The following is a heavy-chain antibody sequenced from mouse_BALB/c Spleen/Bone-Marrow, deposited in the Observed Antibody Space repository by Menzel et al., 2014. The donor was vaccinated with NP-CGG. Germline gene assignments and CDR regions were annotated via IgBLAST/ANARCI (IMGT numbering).Heavy chain of an antibody. CDR2: IDPANGNT. Sequence: EVQLQESGAELVKPGASVKLSCTASGFNIKDTYMHWVKQRPEQGLEWIGRIDPANGNTKYDPKFQGKATITADTSSDTAYLQLSSLTSEDTAVYYCARWEYYAMDYWGQGTSVTVSS. D-gene: IGHD4-1*01. V-gene: IGHV14-3*02. J-gene: IGHJ4*01. CDR3: ARWEYYAMDY. CDR1: GFNIKDTY.